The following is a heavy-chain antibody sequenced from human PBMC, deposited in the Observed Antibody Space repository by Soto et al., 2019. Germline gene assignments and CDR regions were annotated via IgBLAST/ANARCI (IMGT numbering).Heavy chain of an antibody. J-gene: IGHJ4*02. D-gene: IGHD3-3*01. Sequence: GGSLRLSCAASGFTFSSYWMHWVRQAPGKGLVWVSRINTDGSSTSYADSVKGRFTISRDSAKDTLYLQMNSLRAEDTGVYYCARAPTPYYDFWSGYYIDYWGQGTLVTVSS. CDR3: ARAPTPYYDFWSGYYIDY. CDR2: INTDGSST. CDR1: GFTFSSYW. V-gene: IGHV3-74*01.